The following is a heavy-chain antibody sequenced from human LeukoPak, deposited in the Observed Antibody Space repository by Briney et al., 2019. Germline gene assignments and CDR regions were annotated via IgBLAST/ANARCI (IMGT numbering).Heavy chain of an antibody. CDR2: INRDGSGT. CDR3: ARDEGSAQQLVRGFDY. Sequence: PGGSLRLSCAASGFNFSSYWMHWVRQAPGKGLVWVSSINRDGSGTYYAGSVKGRFTISRDNAKNTLYLQMNSLRAEDTAVYYCARDEGSAQQLVRGFDYGGQGTLVTVSS. D-gene: IGHD6-13*01. V-gene: IGHV3-74*01. J-gene: IGHJ4*02. CDR1: GFNFSSYW.